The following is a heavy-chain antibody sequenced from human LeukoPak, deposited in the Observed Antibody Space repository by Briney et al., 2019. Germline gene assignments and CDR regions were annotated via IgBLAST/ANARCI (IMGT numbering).Heavy chain of an antibody. CDR1: GFTLTNAW. V-gene: IGHV3-15*01. CDR2: IKSKGDGETT. D-gene: IGHD3-10*01. J-gene: IGHJ4*02. CDR3: ITDLGLTMIRGVIVG. Sequence: GGSLRLSCAASGFTLTNAWMSWVRQAPGKGLEWVGRIKSKGDGETTDYAAPVKGRFTMSRDDSKDTLYLQMNGLMVEDTAVYYCITDLGLTMIRGVIVGWGQGTLVTVSS.